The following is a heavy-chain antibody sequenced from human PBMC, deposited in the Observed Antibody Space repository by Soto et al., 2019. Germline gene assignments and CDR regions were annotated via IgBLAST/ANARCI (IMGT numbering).Heavy chain of an antibody. J-gene: IGHJ4*02. CDR2: IYYSGST. CDR3: ARVGAGDDYSSGWYWYFDY. V-gene: IGHV4-61*01. CDR1: GGSVSSGSYY. Sequence: KSSETLSLTCTVSGGSVSSGSYYWSWIRQPPGKGLEWIGYIYYSGSTNYNPSLKSRVTISVDTSKNQFSLKLSSVTAADTAVYYCARVGAGDDYSSGWYWYFDYWGQGTLVTVSS. D-gene: IGHD6-19*01.